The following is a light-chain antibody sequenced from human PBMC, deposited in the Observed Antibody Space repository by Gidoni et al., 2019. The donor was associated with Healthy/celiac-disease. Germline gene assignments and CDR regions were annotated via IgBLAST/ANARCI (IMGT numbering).Light chain of an antibody. V-gene: IGKV1-39*01. CDR3: QQYYSTPQT. Sequence: IQLTPSPSSLSASVGDRVTITCRASQSISSYLNWYQQKPGKAPKLLIYAASSLQSGVPPRFSGSGSGTDFTLTISSLQPEDFATYYCQQYYSTPQTFGQGTKVEIK. CDR1: QSISSY. J-gene: IGKJ1*01. CDR2: AAS.